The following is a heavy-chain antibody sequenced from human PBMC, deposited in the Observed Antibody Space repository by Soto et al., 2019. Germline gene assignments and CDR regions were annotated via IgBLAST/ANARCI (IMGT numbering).Heavy chain of an antibody. V-gene: IGHV3-21*01. CDR2: ISSSSDYM. Sequence: GGSLRLSCVASGFTFSSSRMNWVRQAPGKGLEWVSFISSSSDYMYYADSVKGRFTVSRDNAKNSLYLQMDSLTAEDTAVYYWARDGITRIRGITVFDFWGQGTLVTVSS. CDR1: GFTFSSSR. J-gene: IGHJ4*02. CDR3: ARDGITRIRGITVFDF. D-gene: IGHD3-10*01.